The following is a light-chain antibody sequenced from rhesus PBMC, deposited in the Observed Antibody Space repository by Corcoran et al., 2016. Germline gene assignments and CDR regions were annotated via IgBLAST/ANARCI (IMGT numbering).Light chain of an antibody. CDR2: DAS. CDR1: QGISKY. CDR3: QQPNSYPLP. Sequence: DIQMTQSPSSLSASVGDPVTITCQASQGISKYLAWYQQKPGKAPKLLIYDASTLQRGVPSRFSGSGSGTEITLTISSLQPEDFATYYFQQPNSYPLPFCGGTKVELK. J-gene: IGKJ4*01. V-gene: IGKV1-25*01.